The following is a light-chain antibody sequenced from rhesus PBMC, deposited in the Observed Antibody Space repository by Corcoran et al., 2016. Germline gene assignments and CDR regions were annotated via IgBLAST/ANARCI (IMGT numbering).Light chain of an antibody. CDR1: QSISSW. CDR3: QQYSTSPFT. CDR2: KAS. V-gene: IGKV1-22*01. J-gene: IGKJ3*01. Sequence: DIQMTQSPSSLSTSIGDTVTITCRASQSISSWLAWYQQKPGKAPKFLIYKASSLQSGVPSRFSGSGSGADFTLTISSLQSEDFASYYCQQYSTSPFTFGPGTKLDIK.